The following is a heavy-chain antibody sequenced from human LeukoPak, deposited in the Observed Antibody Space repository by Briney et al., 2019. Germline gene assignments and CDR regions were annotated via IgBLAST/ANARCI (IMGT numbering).Heavy chain of an antibody. Sequence: ASVKVSCKASGYTFTGYYMHWVRQAPGQGLEWMGCINPNSGGTNYAQKFQGRVTMTRDTSISTAYMELSRLRSDDTAVYYCARDYYYYDSSGYCPFFDYWGQGTLVTVSS. D-gene: IGHD3-22*01. CDR2: INPNSGGT. CDR1: GYTFTGYY. J-gene: IGHJ4*02. CDR3: ARDYYYYDSSGYCPFFDY. V-gene: IGHV1-2*02.